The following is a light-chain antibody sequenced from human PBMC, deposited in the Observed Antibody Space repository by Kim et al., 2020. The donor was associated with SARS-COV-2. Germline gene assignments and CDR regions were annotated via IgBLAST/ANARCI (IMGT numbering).Light chain of an antibody. Sequence: IVLTQSPGTLSLSPGEGVTLSCRASQRINNDYVAWYQQRPGQSPKLLVYGASTRASGVSDRFSGSGSGTDFTLTISRLEPEDSAVYHCQQYGSSWTFGQGTKLEIK. V-gene: IGKV3-20*01. J-gene: IGKJ1*01. CDR3: QQYGSSWT. CDR2: GAS. CDR1: QRINNDY.